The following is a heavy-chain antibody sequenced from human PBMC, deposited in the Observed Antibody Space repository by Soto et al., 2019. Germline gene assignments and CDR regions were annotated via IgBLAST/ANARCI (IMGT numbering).Heavy chain of an antibody. CDR2: IYYSGVS. Sequence: PSETLSLTCTVSGGPMRSYYWSWIRQPPGKGLEWIGYIYYSGVSNYNPPPKSRVTMSVDTSNNQFFLKLNSVTAADTAVYYCAREGTSSWSGDYGMDVWGQGTMVTVS. CDR1: GGPMRSYY. V-gene: IGHV4-59*01. J-gene: IGHJ6*02. D-gene: IGHD6-13*01. CDR3: AREGTSSWSGDYGMDV.